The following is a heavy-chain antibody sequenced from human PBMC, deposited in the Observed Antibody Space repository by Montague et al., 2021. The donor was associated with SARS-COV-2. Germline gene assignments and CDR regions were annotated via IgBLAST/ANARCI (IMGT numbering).Heavy chain of an antibody. CDR3: ARAQNSCFIANCVNYFDV. J-gene: IGHJ4*02. D-gene: IGHD2-2*01. CDR1: GDAISSYY. V-gene: IGHV4-59*01. CDR2: IHYTGST. Sequence: SETLSLTCEVSGDAISSYYWSWIRQSPGKGLEWIGYIHYTGSTKYNPSLKTRVTLSLDTPKNHFSLKLRSVTAADTAIYYCARAQNSCFIANCVNYFDVWGQGALVTVSS.